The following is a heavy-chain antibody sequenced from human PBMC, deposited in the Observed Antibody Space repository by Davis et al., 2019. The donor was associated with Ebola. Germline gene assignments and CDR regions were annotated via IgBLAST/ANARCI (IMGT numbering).Heavy chain of an antibody. V-gene: IGHV4-34*01. CDR1: AGSFSGYY. Sequence: SETLSLTCAVYAGSFSGYYWSWIRPPPGKGLEWTGEINHSGSTNYNPPLKSRVTISVDTSKNQFSLKLSSVTAADTAVYYCARTIGRGFDPWGQGTLVTVSS. J-gene: IGHJ5*02. CDR3: ARTIGRGFDP. CDR2: INHSGST. D-gene: IGHD3-3*01.